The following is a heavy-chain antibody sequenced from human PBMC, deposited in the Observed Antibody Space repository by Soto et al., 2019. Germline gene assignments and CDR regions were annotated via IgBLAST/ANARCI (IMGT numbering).Heavy chain of an antibody. Sequence: SETLSLTCAVYGGSFSGYYWSWIRQPPGKGLEWIGEINHSGSTNYNPSLKSRVTISVDTSKNQFSLKLSSVTAADTAVYYCARHELRYFDWLLSEYYFDYWGQGTLVTVSS. CDR2: INHSGST. D-gene: IGHD3-9*01. CDR1: GGSFSGYY. V-gene: IGHV4-34*01. CDR3: ARHELRYFDWLLSEYYFDY. J-gene: IGHJ4*02.